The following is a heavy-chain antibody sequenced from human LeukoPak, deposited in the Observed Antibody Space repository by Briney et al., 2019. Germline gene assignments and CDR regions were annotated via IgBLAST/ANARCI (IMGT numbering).Heavy chain of an antibody. CDR2: ISYDGSNK. V-gene: IGHV3-30-3*01. J-gene: IGHJ4*02. Sequence: GGSLRLSCAASGFTFSSYAMHWVRQAPGKGLEWVAVISYDGSNKYYADSVKGRFTISRDNAKNSLYLQMNSLRAEDTAVYYCARALTYYYDSSGHYYFDYWGQGTLVTVSS. CDR1: GFTFSSYA. CDR3: ARALTYYYDSSGHYYFDY. D-gene: IGHD3-22*01.